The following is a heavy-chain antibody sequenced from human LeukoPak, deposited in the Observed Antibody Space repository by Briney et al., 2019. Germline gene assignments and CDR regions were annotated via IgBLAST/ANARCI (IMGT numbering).Heavy chain of an antibody. CDR2: ISSSSSTI. J-gene: IGHJ4*02. CDR1: GFTFSSYS. Sequence: HPGGSLRLSCAASGFTFSSYSMNWVRQAPGKGLEWVSYISSSSSTIYYADSVKGRFTISRDNAKNSLYLQMNSLRAEDTAVYYCARYFHMVRGRWDALDYWGQGTLVTVSS. CDR3: ARYFHMVRGRWDALDY. D-gene: IGHD3-10*01. V-gene: IGHV3-48*04.